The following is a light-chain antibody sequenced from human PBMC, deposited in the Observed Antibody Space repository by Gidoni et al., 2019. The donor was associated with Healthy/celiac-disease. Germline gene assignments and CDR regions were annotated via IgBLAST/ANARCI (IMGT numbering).Light chain of an antibody. V-gene: IGKV3-20*01. CDR2: GAS. CDR1: QSVSSSY. Sequence: IVLTQSPGTLSLSPVERATLSCRASQSVSSSYLAWYQQKPGQAPRLLIYGASSRATGIPDRFSGSGSGTDFTLTISRLEPEDFAVYYCQQYGSSPLTFXXXTRLESK. CDR3: QQYGSSPLT. J-gene: IGKJ5*01.